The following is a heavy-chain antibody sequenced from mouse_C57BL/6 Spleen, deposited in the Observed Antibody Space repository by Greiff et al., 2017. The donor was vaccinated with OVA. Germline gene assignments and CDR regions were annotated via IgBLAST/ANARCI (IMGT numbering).Heavy chain of an antibody. CDR2: IYPGNGDT. CDR3: ARLEGNYGFYAMDY. J-gene: IGHJ4*01. CDR1: GYTFTSYN. D-gene: IGHD2-1*01. V-gene: IGHV1-12*01. Sequence: LQQSGAELVRPGASVKMSCKASGYTFTSYNMHWVKQTPRQGLEWIGAIYPGNGDTSYNQKFKGKATLTVDESSSTAYMQLSSLTSEDSAVYVCARLEGNYGFYAMDYWGQGTSVTVSS.